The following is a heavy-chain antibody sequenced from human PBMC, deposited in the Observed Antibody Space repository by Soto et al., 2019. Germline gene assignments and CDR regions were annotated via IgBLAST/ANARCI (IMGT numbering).Heavy chain of an antibody. V-gene: IGHV1-69*06. CDR3: ARRDTSGFLRYFDN. CDR1: GGTLSSFINYP. CDR2: IVPNVGTV. Sequence: QMQLVQSGAEVKKPGSSVKVSCKASGGTLSSFINYPINWVRQAPGHGLGWMGGIVPNVGTVNYAQKFQGRVTITADKSTGTAYMELSSLRSEDTALYYCARRDTSGFLRYFDNWGQGTLVTVSS. J-gene: IGHJ4*02. D-gene: IGHD3-3*01.